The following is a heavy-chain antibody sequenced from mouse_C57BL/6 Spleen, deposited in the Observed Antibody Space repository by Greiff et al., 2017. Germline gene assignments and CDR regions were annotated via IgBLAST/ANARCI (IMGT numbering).Heavy chain of an antibody. Sequence: VQLQQSGTVLARPGASVKLSCKTSGFNFNSSWMHWVKQRPGQGLEWIGAIYPGNSDTSYTPKFKGKAKLTAVTSASTAYLELSSLTNEDSAVDYCTISRGYAMDYWGQGTSVTVSS. CDR3: TISRGYAMDY. CDR1: GFNFNSSW. J-gene: IGHJ4*01. V-gene: IGHV1-5*01. CDR2: IYPGNSDT.